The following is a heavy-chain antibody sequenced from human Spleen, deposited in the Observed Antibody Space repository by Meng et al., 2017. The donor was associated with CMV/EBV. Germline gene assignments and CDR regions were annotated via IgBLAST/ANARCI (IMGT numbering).Heavy chain of an antibody. Sequence: ASAKVSCKASGYTFSDYFMHWVRQAPGQGLEWMGWINPNSGGTNYAQKFQGRVTLTRDTSISTAYMELSRLRSDDTAVYYCARGAKTPYNFWSGYYDYWGQGMLVTVSS. J-gene: IGHJ4*02. CDR1: GYTFSDYF. V-gene: IGHV1-2*02. CDR3: ARGAKTPYNFWSGYYDY. D-gene: IGHD3-3*01. CDR2: INPNSGGT.